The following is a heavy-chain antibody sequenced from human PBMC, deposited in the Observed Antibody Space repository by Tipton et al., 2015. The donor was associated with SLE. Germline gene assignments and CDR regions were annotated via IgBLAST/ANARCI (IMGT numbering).Heavy chain of an antibody. Sequence: SLRLSCAASGFVFSSYAMNWVRQAPGKGLEWVSAISPSGATISYADSVKGRFTISRDISRSTVFLQMNSLRVEDTAVYYCAKVSHGDYGNYFDSWGQGTLVTVSS. CDR2: ISPSGATI. CDR3: AKVSHGDYGNYFDS. V-gene: IGHV3-23*01. J-gene: IGHJ4*02. D-gene: IGHD4-17*01. CDR1: GFVFSSYA.